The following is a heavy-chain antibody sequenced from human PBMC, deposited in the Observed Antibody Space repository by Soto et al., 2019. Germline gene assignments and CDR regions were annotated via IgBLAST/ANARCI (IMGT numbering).Heavy chain of an antibody. CDR2: IDPGDSYI. J-gene: IGHJ5*02. D-gene: IGHD3-10*01. CDR1: GYVFTTYW. V-gene: IGHV5-10-1*01. Sequence: GESLKISCQGSGYVFTTYWISWVRQMPGKGLEWMGRIDPGDSYINYSPSFQGHVTISADNSISTAYLQLHSLKASDTAIYYCARVRVSAFYDNWFDTWGQGTLVTVSS. CDR3: ARVRVSAFYDNWFDT.